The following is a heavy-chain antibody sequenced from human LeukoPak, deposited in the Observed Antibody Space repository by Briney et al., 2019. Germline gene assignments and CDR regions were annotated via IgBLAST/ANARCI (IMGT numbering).Heavy chain of an antibody. V-gene: IGHV4-38-2*02. CDR3: ARITFVVEGYGMDV. CDR1: GYSISSGYY. CDR2: IYHSGST. D-gene: IGHD2-21*01. Sequence: SETLSLTCTVSGYSISSGYYWGWIRQPPGKGLEWIATIYHSGSTYCNPSLKSRVTISVDTSKNQFSLKLSSVTAADTAVYYCARITFVVEGYGMDVWGQGTTVTVSS. J-gene: IGHJ6*02.